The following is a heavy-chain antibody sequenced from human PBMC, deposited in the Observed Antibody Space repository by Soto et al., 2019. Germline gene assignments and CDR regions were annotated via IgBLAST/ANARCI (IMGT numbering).Heavy chain of an antibody. J-gene: IGHJ3*02. V-gene: IGHV4-4*07. D-gene: IGHD4-17*01. CDR3: ARGSDAYGFDI. CDR1: GGSLSGYY. Sequence: QVLLQESGPGLMKPSETLSLSCTVSGGSLSGYYWSWIRQPAGKGLEFIGRIYNSGSTNYNSSLKSRVTMSKDTSENQFSLRLTSMTPADTAVYYCARGSDAYGFDIWGQGTMVTVAS. CDR2: IYNSGST.